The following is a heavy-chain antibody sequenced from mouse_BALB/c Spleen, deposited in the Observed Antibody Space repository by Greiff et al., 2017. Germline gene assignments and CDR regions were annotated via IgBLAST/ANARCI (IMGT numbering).Heavy chain of an antibody. D-gene: IGHD2-1*01. CDR1: GFSLTSYG. Sequence: VQLQQSGPGLVQPSQSLSITCTVSGFSLTSYGVHWVRQSPGKGLEWLGVIWSGGSTDYNAAFISRLSISKDNSKSQVFFKMNSLQANDTAIYYCANYGNYVGWFAYWGQGTLVTVSA. CDR3: ANYGNYVGWFAY. J-gene: IGHJ3*01. V-gene: IGHV2-2*02. CDR2: IWSGGST.